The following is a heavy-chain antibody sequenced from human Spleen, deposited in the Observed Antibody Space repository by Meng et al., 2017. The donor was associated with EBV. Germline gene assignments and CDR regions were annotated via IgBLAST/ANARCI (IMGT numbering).Heavy chain of an antibody. CDR2: VSSTGNT. Sequence: LQRQESGRRLVKPSGTPSLTCTVSGGSIGRSSHYWAWIRQSPGTGLEWIATVSSTGNTYYNPSLRSRITISLDTAKNQFSLKVNSMTAADSAVYYCARDALGLAVGTAGYDYWGPGTLVTVSS. V-gene: IGHV4-39*07. J-gene: IGHJ4*02. D-gene: IGHD6-13*01. CDR3: ARDALGLAVGTAGYDY. CDR1: GGSIGRSSHY.